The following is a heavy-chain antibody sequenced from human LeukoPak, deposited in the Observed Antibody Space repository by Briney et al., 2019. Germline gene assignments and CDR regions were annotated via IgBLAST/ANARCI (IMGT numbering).Heavy chain of an antibody. D-gene: IGHD3-3*01. V-gene: IGHV1-69*13. CDR1: GGTFSSYA. J-gene: IGHJ5*02. CDR2: IIPIFGTA. Sequence: ASVKVSCKASGGTFSSYAISWVRQAPGQGLEWMGGIIPIFGTANYAQKFQGRVTITADESTSTAYMELSSLRSEDTAVYYCARGDDFWTLFDPWGQGTLVTVSS. CDR3: ARGDDFWTLFDP.